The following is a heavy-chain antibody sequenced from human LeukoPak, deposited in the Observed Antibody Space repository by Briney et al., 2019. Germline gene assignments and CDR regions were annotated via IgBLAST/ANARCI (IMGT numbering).Heavy chain of an antibody. CDR3: AKETGVGLDV. Sequence: TGRSLRLSCAASGFTFSSYGMHWVRQASGKGLEWVAVISYDGSNKYYADSDSVKGRFTISRDNSKNTLYLQMNSLRAEDTAVYYCAKETGVGLDVWGQGTTVTVSS. CDR2: ISYDGSNK. CDR1: GFTFSSYG. V-gene: IGHV3-30*18. D-gene: IGHD3-3*01. J-gene: IGHJ6*02.